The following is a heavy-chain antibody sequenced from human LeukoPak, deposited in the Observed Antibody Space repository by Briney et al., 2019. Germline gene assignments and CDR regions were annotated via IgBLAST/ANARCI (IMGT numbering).Heavy chain of an antibody. Sequence: ASVKVSCKASGYTFTSYGISWVRQAPGQGLEWMGWISAYNGNTNYAQKLQGRVTMTTDTSTSTAYMELRSLRSDDTAVYYCARDPSYDILTGYYYVGNDAFDIWGQGTMVTVSS. D-gene: IGHD3-9*01. CDR3: ARDPSYDILTGYYYVGNDAFDI. V-gene: IGHV1-18*01. CDR2: ISAYNGNT. CDR1: GYTFTSYG. J-gene: IGHJ3*02.